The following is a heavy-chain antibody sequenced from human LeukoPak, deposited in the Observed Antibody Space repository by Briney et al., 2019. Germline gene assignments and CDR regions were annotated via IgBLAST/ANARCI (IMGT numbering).Heavy chain of an antibody. CDR3: ARDSRRELLHAFDI. D-gene: IGHD1-26*01. CDR2: IDYSAST. CDR1: GGSISSGGYS. V-gene: IGHV4-61*08. J-gene: IGHJ3*02. Sequence: SETLSLTCTVSGGSISSGGYSWSWIRQPPGKGLEWIAYIDYSASTNYNPSLKSRVAISVDTSKNQFSLKLSSVTAADTAVYYCARDSRRELLHAFDIWGQGTVVTVSS.